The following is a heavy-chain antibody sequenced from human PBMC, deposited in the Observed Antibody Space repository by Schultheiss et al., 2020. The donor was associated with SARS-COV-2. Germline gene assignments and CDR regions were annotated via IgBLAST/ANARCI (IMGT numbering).Heavy chain of an antibody. J-gene: IGHJ4*02. V-gene: IGHV4-61*08. Sequence: SETLSLTCTVSGGSISSGGYYWSWIRQPPGKGLEWIGYIYYSGSTNYNPSLKSRVTISVDTSKNQFSLKLSSVTAADTAVYYCARDWSDGIVGAPRAYFDYWGQGTLVTVSS. D-gene: IGHD1-26*01. CDR2: IYYSGST. CDR1: GGSISSGGYY. CDR3: ARDWSDGIVGAPRAYFDY.